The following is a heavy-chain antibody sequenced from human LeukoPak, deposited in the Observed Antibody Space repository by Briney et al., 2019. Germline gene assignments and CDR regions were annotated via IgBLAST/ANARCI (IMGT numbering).Heavy chain of an antibody. Sequence: GGSLRLSCAASGFTFSSYGMHWVRQAPGKGLGWVAFIRYDGSNKYYADSVKGRFTISRDNSKNTLYLQMNSLRAEDTAVYYCAILKTLVVPGPNWFDPWGQGTLVTVSS. CDR1: GFTFSSYG. V-gene: IGHV3-30*02. CDR3: AILKTLVVPGPNWFDP. D-gene: IGHD2-2*01. CDR2: IRYDGSNK. J-gene: IGHJ5*02.